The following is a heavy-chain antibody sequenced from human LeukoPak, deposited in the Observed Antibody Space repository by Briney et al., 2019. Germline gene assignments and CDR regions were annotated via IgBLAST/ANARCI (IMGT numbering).Heavy chain of an antibody. J-gene: IGHJ4*02. CDR2: ISGSGGST. Sequence: PGGSLRLSCAASGFTFSSYAMSWVRQTPGKGLEWVSGISGSGGSTYYADSVKGRFTISRDNSKNTLYLQMNSLRAEDTAVYYCAKDALRFLEWGYYFDYWGQGTLVTVSS. D-gene: IGHD3-3*01. CDR3: AKDALRFLEWGYYFDY. V-gene: IGHV3-23*01. CDR1: GFTFSSYA.